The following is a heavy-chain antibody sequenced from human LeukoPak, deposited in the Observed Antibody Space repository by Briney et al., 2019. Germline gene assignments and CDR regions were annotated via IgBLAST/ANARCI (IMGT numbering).Heavy chain of an antibody. D-gene: IGHD5-18*01. V-gene: IGHV4-59*07. CDR2: IHYTGST. J-gene: IGHJ4*02. CDR3: ARRYDYYDY. CDR1: GGPITVYH. Sequence: SDTLSLTCSVSGGPITVYHWIWIRQPPGKGLEFIGYIHYTGSTNYNPSLKSRVTISVDTSKNQFSLKLSSVTAADTAVYYCARRYDYYDYWGQGTLVTVSS.